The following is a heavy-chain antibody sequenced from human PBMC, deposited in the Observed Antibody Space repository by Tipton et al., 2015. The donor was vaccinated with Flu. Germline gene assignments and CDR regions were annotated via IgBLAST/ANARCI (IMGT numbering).Heavy chain of an antibody. J-gene: IGHJ4*02. CDR1: GFTFSSYA. CDR2: IWYDGSNK. V-gene: IGHV3-33*06. D-gene: IGHD6-19*01. CDR3: AKVIPELVAGLDS. Sequence: SLRLSCAASGFTFSSYAMHWVRQAPGKGLEWVAGIWYDGSNKYYADSVKGRFTNSRDNSKNTLYLQMNSLRADDTAVYSCAKVIPELVAGLDSWGQGTLVTVSS.